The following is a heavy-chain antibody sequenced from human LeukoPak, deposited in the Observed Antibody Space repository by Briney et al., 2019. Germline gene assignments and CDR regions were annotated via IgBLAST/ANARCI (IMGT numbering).Heavy chain of an antibody. Sequence: PGGSLRLSCAASGFTFSSYVMHWVRQAPGKGLEWVAIISYDGSNEYYADSVKGRFTISRDNAKNSLYLQMNSLRAEDTALYYCARVVIRYLESDYYYYYMDVWGKGTTVTVSS. CDR2: ISYDGSNE. V-gene: IGHV3-30*04. CDR1: GFTFSSYV. CDR3: ARVVIRYLESDYYYYYMDV. D-gene: IGHD3-22*01. J-gene: IGHJ6*03.